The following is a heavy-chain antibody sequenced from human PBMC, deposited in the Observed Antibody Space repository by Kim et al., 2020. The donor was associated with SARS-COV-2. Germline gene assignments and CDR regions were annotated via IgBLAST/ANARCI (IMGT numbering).Heavy chain of an antibody. CDR1: GVSFTSYW. CDR2: IKQDGSET. CDR3: AREVRVPAAMEGYYYSGMDV. Sequence: GGSLRLSCATSGVSFTSYWMSWVRQAPGKGLEWVANIKQDGSETYYVDSVKGRFTISRDNAKNSLYLQMSSLRAEDTAVYHCAREVRVPAAMEGYYYSGMDVWGQGTTVTVSS. D-gene: IGHD2-2*01. J-gene: IGHJ6*02. V-gene: IGHV3-7*01.